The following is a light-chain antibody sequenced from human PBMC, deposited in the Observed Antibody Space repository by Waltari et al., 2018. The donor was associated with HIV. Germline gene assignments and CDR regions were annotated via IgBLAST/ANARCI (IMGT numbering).Light chain of an antibody. V-gene: IGLV1-47*01. CDR2: RNN. Sequence: QSVLTQSPSASGTPGQRVTISCSGSSSNIGSNYVYWYQQLPGTAPKLLLYRNNQRPSGVPDRFSGSKSGTSASLAITGLQAEDEADYYCQSYDSSLSGSVFGGGTKLTV. CDR1: SSNIGSNY. CDR3: QSYDSSLSGSV. J-gene: IGLJ2*01.